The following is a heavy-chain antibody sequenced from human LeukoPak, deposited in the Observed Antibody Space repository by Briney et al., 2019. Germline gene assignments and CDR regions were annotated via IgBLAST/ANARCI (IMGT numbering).Heavy chain of an antibody. CDR3: ARHRGWRSSLRPAPYYFDY. CDR2: IYYSGST. J-gene: IGHJ4*02. V-gene: IGHV4-39*01. CDR1: GGSISSSSYY. D-gene: IGHD6-6*01. Sequence: SETLSLTCTVSGGSISSSSYYWGWIRQPPGKGLEWIGSIYYSGSTYYNPSLKSRVTISVDTSKNQFSLKLSSVTAADTAVYYCARHRGWRSSLRPAPYYFDYWGQGTLVTVSS.